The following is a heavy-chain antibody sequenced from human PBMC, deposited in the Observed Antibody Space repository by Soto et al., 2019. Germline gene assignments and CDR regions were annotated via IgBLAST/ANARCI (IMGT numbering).Heavy chain of an antibody. Sequence: GGSLRLSRAAPGFPFSGSAMHWVRQASGKGLEWVGRIRSKANSYATAYAASVKGRFTICRVDSNITAYLQMNSLKTEGTAVYYCTRLEYYYDSSGYPDAFDIWGQGTMVTVSS. D-gene: IGHD3-22*01. CDR3: TRLEYYYDSSGYPDAFDI. J-gene: IGHJ3*02. CDR2: IRSKANSYAT. CDR1: GFPFSGSA. V-gene: IGHV3-73*01.